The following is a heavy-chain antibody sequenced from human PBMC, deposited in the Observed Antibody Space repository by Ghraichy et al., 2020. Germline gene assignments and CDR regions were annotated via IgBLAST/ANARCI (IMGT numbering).Heavy chain of an antibody. CDR3: AKDLQRIGYSNPPNLFDY. V-gene: IGHV3-23*01. Sequence: LSLTCAASGFTFSSYAMSWVRQAPGKGLEWVSAISGSGGSTYYADSVKGRFTISRDNSKNTLYLQMNSLRAEDTAVYYCAKDLQRIGYSNPPNLFDYWGQGTLVTVSS. D-gene: IGHD4-11*01. CDR2: ISGSGGST. J-gene: IGHJ4*02. CDR1: GFTFSSYA.